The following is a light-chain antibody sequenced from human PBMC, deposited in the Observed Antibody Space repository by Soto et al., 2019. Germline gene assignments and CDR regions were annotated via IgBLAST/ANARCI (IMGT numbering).Light chain of an antibody. J-gene: IGLJ1*01. CDR1: SSDVGGYNY. V-gene: IGLV2-14*01. CDR2: DVS. CDR3: SSYTSSSTLGV. Sequence: QSVLTQPASVSGSPGQAITISCTGTSSDVGGYNYVSWYQQHPGKAPKVMMYDVSHRPSGVSNRFSGSKSGNTASLTISGLQAEDEADYYCSSYTSSSTLGVFGTGTTLTVL.